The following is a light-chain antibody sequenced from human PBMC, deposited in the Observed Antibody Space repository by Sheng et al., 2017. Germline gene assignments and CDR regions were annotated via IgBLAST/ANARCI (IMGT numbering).Light chain of an antibody. CDR1: SSNIGAGYD. CDR3: SSYTSGSSVYV. J-gene: IGLJ1*01. V-gene: IGLV1-40*01. Sequence: QSVLTQPPSVSGAPGQRVTISCTGSSSNIGAGYDVHWYQQLPGTAPKLLIYGNSNRPSGVPDRFSGSKSGTSASLAISGLQAEDEADYYCSSYTSGSSVYVFGTGTKVTVL. CDR2: GNS.